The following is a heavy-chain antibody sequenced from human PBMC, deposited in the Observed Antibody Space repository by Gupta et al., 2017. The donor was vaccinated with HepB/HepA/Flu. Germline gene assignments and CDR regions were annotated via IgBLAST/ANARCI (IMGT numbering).Heavy chain of an antibody. CDR1: GFTFSSYW. CDR3: ANEHY. Sequence: EVQLVESGGGLVQPWGSLRLSCAASGFTFSSYWMTWVRQAPGKGLEWVATIRQDGSAGKYYVDSVKGRFTISRDNAENSLYLQMNSLRVEDTAIYYCANEHYWGQGTLVTVSS. J-gene: IGHJ4*02. V-gene: IGHV3-7*01. CDR2: IRQDGSAGK.